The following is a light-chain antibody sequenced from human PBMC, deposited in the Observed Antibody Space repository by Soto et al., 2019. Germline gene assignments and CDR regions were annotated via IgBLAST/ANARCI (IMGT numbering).Light chain of an antibody. CDR2: GNS. V-gene: IGLV1-40*01. CDR1: SSNIGGGYD. Sequence: QSVLTQPASVSGAPGQRVTIYCTGSSSNIGGGYDVHWYQQLPGTAPKLLIYGNSNRPSRVPDRFSGSKSGTSASLAITGLQAEDEADYYCQSYDSSRSGDVVFGGGTKLTVL. CDR3: QSYDSSRSGDVV. J-gene: IGLJ2*01.